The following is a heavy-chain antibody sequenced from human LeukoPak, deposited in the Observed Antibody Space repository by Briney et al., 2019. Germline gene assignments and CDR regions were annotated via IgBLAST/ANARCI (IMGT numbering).Heavy chain of an antibody. V-gene: IGHV1-2*02. J-gene: IGHJ4*02. CDR3: ARGGSYGPVDY. CDR1: GYTFTGYY. D-gene: IGHD3-16*01. CDR2: INPNSGGT. Sequence: ASVKVSCKASGYTFTGYYMHWVRQAPGQELEWMGWINPNSGGTNYAQKFQGSVTMTRDTSISTGYMEVSRLRSDDTALYYCARGGSYGPVDYWGQGTLVTVSS.